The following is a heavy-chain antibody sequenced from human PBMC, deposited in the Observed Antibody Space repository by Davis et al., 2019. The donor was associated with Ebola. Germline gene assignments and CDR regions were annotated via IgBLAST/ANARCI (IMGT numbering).Heavy chain of an antibody. CDR1: GFTFSSYA. J-gene: IGHJ4*02. CDR2: ISGSGGTT. CDR3: AKGSYSSGWY. V-gene: IGHV3-23*01. D-gene: IGHD6-19*01. Sequence: GESLKISCAASGFTFSSYAMSWVRQAPGKGLEWVSGISGSGGTTSYADSVKGRFTISRDNSKNTLYLQMNSLRAEDTAVYYCAKGSYSSGWYWGQGTLVTVSS.